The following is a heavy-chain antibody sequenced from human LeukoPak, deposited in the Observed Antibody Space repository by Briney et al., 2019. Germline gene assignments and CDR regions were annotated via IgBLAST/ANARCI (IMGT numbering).Heavy chain of an antibody. CDR3: ARLRWDFYCMDV. CDR2: IYSGGST. J-gene: IGHJ6*02. D-gene: IGHD3-3*01. CDR1: GFTVSSNY. V-gene: IGHV3-53*01. Sequence: QPGGSLRLSCAASGFTVSSNYMSWVRQAPGKGLEWVSVIYSGGSTYYADSVKGRFTISRDNSKNTLYLQMNSLRAEDTAVYYCARLRWDFYCMDVWGQGTTVTVSS.